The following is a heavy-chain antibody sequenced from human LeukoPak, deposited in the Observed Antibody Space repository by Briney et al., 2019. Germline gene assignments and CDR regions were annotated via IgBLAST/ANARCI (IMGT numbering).Heavy chain of an antibody. Sequence: GGSLRLSCAASGFILSNYWMGWVRRAPGKGLVWVANIKQDGSEKYYEDSVKGRFTISRDNAKNSLYLQMNNLRAEDTAVYYCASLYRRQGSITMLRGPRNTGQYYFDCWGQGTLVTVSS. CDR2: IKQDGSEK. J-gene: IGHJ4*02. CDR3: ASLYRRQGSITMLRGPRNTGQYYFDC. V-gene: IGHV3-7*01. CDR1: GFILSNYW. D-gene: IGHD3-10*01.